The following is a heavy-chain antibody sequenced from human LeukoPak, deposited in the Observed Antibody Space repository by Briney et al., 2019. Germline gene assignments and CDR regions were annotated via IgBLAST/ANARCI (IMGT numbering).Heavy chain of an antibody. CDR1: GFTFSSYA. D-gene: IGHD3-3*01. CDR3: ARDSRTYDFWSGYHNNEYNWFDP. J-gene: IGHJ5*02. Sequence: GGSLRLSCAASGFTFSSYAITWVRQAPGKGLEWVSGISGSGGGTYYADSMKGRFTISRDNSKNTLYLQMNSLRAEDTAVYYCARDSRTYDFWSGYHNNEYNWFDPWGQGTLVTVSS. CDR2: ISGSGGGT. V-gene: IGHV3-23*01.